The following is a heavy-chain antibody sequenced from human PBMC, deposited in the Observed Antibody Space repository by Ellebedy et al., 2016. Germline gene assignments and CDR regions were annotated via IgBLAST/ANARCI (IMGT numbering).Heavy chain of an antibody. CDR1: GGSISSSSYY. CDR2: IYYSGST. D-gene: IGHD4-17*01. V-gene: IGHV4-39*07. CDR3: ARTRTLYGDYEEVGNAFDY. J-gene: IGHJ4*02. Sequence: SETLSLXXSVSGGSISSSSYYWAWIRQPPGKGLEWIGNIYYSGSTYYNPSLKSRVTISVDTSKNQFSLKLSSVTAADTAVYYCARTRTLYGDYEEVGNAFDYWGQGTLVTVSS.